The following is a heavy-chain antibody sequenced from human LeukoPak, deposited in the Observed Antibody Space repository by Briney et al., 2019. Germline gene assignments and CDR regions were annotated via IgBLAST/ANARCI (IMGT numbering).Heavy chain of an antibody. CDR2: INPSGGST. J-gene: IGHJ6*03. CDR1: GYTFTSYY. D-gene: IGHD2-8*01. Sequence: ASVKVSCKASGYTFTSYYMLWVRQAPGQGLEWMGIINPSGGSTSYAQKFQGRVTMTRDMSTSTVYMELSSLRSEDTAVYYCASSPAVYEDYYMDVWGKGTTVTVSS. V-gene: IGHV1-46*01. CDR3: ASSPAVYEDYYMDV.